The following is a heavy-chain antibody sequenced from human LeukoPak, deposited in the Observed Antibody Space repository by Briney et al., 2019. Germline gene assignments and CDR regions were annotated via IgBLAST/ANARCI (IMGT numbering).Heavy chain of an antibody. CDR3: AKDRGADYFDF. J-gene: IGHJ4*02. CDR1: GFTFTSYS. Sequence: GGSLRLSCAASGFTFTSYSMHWVRQAPGKGLEWVAFIRYDGSKKNYADSVKGRFTISRDNSKNTLDLQMNSLRAEDTAIYYCAKDRGADYFDFWGQGTLVTVSS. D-gene: IGHD1-26*01. V-gene: IGHV3-30*02. CDR2: IRYDGSKK.